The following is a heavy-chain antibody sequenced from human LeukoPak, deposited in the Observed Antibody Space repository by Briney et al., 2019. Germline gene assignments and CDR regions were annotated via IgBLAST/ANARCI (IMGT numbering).Heavy chain of an antibody. J-gene: IGHJ6*03. D-gene: IGHD4-17*01. V-gene: IGHV3-48*01. CDR1: GFTFSSYS. CDR3: ASPKGFYGDYSNYYYYMDV. CDR2: ISSGSSTI. Sequence: GGSLRLSCAGSGFTFSSYSMNWVRQAPGKGLEWVSYISSGSSTIYYADSVKGRFTISRDNAKNSLYLQMNSLRAEDTAVYYWASPKGFYGDYSNYYYYMDVWGKGTTVTVSS.